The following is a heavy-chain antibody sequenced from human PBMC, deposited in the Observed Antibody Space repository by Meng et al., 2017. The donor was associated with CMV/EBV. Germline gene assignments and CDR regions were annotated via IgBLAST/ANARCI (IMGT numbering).Heavy chain of an antibody. CDR1: GYTFTGYY. J-gene: IGHJ4*02. V-gene: IGHV1-2*02. D-gene: IGHD1-1*01. CDR2: INPNSGGT. Sequence: QVPLVQSWAEVKKPGASVKVSFKASGYTFTGYYMHWVRQAPGQGLEWMGWINPNSGGTNYPQKSHGRVTMTRDTSISTAYMELSRLRSDDTAVYYCVRDHNWGPDYWGQGTLVTVS. CDR3: VRDHNWGPDY.